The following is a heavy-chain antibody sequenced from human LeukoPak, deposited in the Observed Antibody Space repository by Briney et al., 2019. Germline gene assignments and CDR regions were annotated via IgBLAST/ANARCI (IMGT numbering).Heavy chain of an antibody. CDR2: ISGSGGST. CDR3: AKGTLRIAVAGTVDY. CDR1: GFTFSSYA. Sequence: GGSLRLSCAASGFTFSSYAMSWVRQAPGKGLEWVSAISGSGGSTYYADSVKGRFTISRDNSKNTLYLQMNSLRAEDTPVYYCAKGTLRIAVAGTVDYWGQGTLVTVSS. J-gene: IGHJ4*02. V-gene: IGHV3-23*01. D-gene: IGHD6-19*01.